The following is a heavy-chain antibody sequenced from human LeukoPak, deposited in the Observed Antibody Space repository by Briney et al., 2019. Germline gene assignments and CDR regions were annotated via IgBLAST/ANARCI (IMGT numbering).Heavy chain of an antibody. CDR3: ARDPTGDGDAFDI. V-gene: IGHV1-69*05. D-gene: IGHD7-27*01. J-gene: IGHJ3*02. CDR1: GGTFSSYA. Sequence: ASVKVSCKASGGTFSSYAISWVRQAPGQGLEWMGGIIPIFGTANYAQKFQGRVTITTEESTSKAYMDLSSLRSEDTAVYYCARDPTGDGDAFDIWGQGTMVTVSS. CDR2: IIPIFGTA.